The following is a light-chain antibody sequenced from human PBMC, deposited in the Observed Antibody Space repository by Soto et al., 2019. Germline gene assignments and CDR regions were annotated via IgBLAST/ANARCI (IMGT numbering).Light chain of an antibody. CDR1: YSLIHSDGDTY. J-gene: IGKJ1*01. CDR2: EVS. Sequence: EVVMTQSPLSLPVTLGQPASISCRSSYSLIHSDGDTYLNWFQQRPGQSPRRLIYEVSNRDSGVPDRVTGSGSGTDFTLKISRVEAEDVGIYYCMEGTHWPWTFGQGTEVEIK. V-gene: IGKV2-30*02. CDR3: MEGTHWPWT.